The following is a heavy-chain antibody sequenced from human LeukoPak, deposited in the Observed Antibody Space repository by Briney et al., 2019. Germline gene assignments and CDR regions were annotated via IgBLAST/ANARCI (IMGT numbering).Heavy chain of an antibody. V-gene: IGHV6-1*01. J-gene: IGHJ4*02. CDR2: TYYRSKWYN. CDR3: ARDLYCSGTSCSFDY. D-gene: IGHD2-2*01. CDR1: GDSVSSNSVA. Sequence: SQTLSLTCAISGDSVSSNSVAWNWTRPSPSRGLEWLGRTYYRSKWYNDYAVSVKGRITINPDTSNNQFSLQLNSVTLEDTAVYFCARDLYCSGTSCSFDYWGQGTLVTVSS.